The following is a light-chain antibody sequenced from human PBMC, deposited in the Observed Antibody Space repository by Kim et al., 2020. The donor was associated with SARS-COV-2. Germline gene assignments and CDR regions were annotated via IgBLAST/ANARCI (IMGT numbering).Light chain of an antibody. CDR3: QVWVSSTLV. CDR1: KLGDRY. Sequence: SVSTGQTANISCSGDKLGDRYVCWYQQKPGQSPRMVIFQDTKRPSGIPERISGSNSGNTATLTISGTQAMDEADYYCQVWVSSTLVFGGGTQLTVL. CDR2: QDT. V-gene: IGLV3-1*01. J-gene: IGLJ2*01.